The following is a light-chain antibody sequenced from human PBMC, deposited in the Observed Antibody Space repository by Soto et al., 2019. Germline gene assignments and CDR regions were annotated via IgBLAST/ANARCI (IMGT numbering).Light chain of an antibody. Sequence: DIQMTQSPSTLSASVGDRFTITCRASQSISTFLAWYQQKPGKAPKLLIYDASSLQSGVPSRFSGSGSGTEFTLTISSLQPDDFATYYCQQYNRYSLTFGQGTKVDIK. CDR3: QQYNRYSLT. J-gene: IGKJ1*01. V-gene: IGKV1-5*01. CDR2: DAS. CDR1: QSISTF.